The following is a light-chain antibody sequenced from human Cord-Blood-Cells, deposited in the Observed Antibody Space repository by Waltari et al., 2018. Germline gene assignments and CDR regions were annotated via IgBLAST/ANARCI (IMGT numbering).Light chain of an antibody. CDR1: QRVLYSSNNKNY. CDR3: QQYYSTPYT. Sequence: DIVMTQSPDSLAVSLGERATINCKSSQRVLYSSNNKNYLAWYQQKPGQPPKLLISWASTRESGVADRFSGSGSRTDSTITISSLQAEDVAVYYCQQYYSTPYTFGQGTKLEIK. CDR2: WAS. V-gene: IGKV4-1*01. J-gene: IGKJ2*01.